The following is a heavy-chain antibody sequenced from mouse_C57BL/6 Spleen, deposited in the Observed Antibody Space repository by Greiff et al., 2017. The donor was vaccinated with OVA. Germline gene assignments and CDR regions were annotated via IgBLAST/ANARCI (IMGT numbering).Heavy chain of an antibody. V-gene: IGHV1-26*01. D-gene: IGHD2-1*01. Sequence: EVQLQQSGPELVKPGASVKISCKASGYTFTDYYMNWVKQSHGKSLEWIGDINPNNGGTSYNQKFKGKATLTVDKSSSTAYMELRSLTSEDSAVYYCATRNFEDYWGQGTTLTVSS. J-gene: IGHJ2*01. CDR2: INPNNGGT. CDR1: GYTFTDYY. CDR3: ATRNFEDY.